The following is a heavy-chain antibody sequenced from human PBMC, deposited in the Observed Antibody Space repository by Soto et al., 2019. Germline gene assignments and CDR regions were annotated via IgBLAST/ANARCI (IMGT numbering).Heavy chain of an antibody. Sequence: ASGPLSLTCTVSGCSIGSGEYYWSWLGKPAGNCLEWFGYIYYSVSTYYNPSLNSRVTLSIDMTNNHVSLILNSVTAADTAVYYCARVGPWVPYYYDSSPYTFENWFDPWGQGTLVTVSS. D-gene: IGHD3-22*01. CDR1: GCSIGSGEYY. V-gene: IGHV4-30-4*01. CDR2: IYYSVST. CDR3: ARVGPWVPYYYDSSPYTFENWFDP. J-gene: IGHJ5*02.